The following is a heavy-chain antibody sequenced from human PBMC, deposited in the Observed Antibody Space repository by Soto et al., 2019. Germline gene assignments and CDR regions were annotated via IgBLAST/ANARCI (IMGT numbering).Heavy chain of an antibody. CDR3: ARGSVPAAPHFYYYYGRDV. J-gene: IGHJ6*02. D-gene: IGHD2-2*01. CDR1: GFTFSSYA. V-gene: IGHV3-30-3*01. Sequence: QVQLVESGGGVVQPGRSLRLSCAASGFTFSSYAMHWVRQAPGKGLEWVAVISYDGSNKYYADSVKGRFTISRDNSKNTLYMQMNSLRPEDTAVYYCARGSVPAAPHFYYYYGRDVWGQGSTATVSS. CDR2: ISYDGSNK.